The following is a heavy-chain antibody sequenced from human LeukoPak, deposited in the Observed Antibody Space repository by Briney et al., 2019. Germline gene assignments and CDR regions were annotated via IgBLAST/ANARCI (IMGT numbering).Heavy chain of an antibody. Sequence: SETLSLTCTVSGGSISSYYWSWIRQPPGKGLEWIGYIYYSGSTNYNPSLKSRVTISVGTSKNQFSLKLSSVTAADTAVYYCARVGYDFWSGYSDYWGQGTLVTVSS. CDR1: GGSISSYY. D-gene: IGHD3-3*01. CDR2: IYYSGST. V-gene: IGHV4-59*01. CDR3: ARVGYDFWSGYSDY. J-gene: IGHJ4*02.